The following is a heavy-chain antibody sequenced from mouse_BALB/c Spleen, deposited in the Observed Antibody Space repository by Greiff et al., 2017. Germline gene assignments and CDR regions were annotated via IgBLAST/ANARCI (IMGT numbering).Heavy chain of an antibody. CDR3: ARSAITTVVERDAMDY. CDR1: GFTFSSFG. V-gene: IGHV5-17*02. CDR2: ISSGSSTI. D-gene: IGHD1-1*01. Sequence: EVKLMESGGGLVQPGGSRKLSCAASGFTFSSFGMHWVRQAPEKGLEWVAYISSGSSTIYYADTVKGRFTISRDNPKNTLFLQMTSLRSEDTAMYYCARSAITTVVERDAMDYWGQGTSVTVSS. J-gene: IGHJ4*01.